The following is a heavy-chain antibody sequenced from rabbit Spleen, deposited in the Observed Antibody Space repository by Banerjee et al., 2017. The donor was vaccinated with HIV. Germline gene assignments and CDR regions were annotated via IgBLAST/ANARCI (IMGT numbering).Heavy chain of an antibody. CDR3: ARDSGSSFSSYGMDL. Sequence: QSLEESGGDLVKPGASLTLTYTASGVSFSSNNYMCWVRQAPGKGLEWIACIDTGSSGFTYFASWAKGRFTISKTSSTTVTLQMTSLTAADTATYFCARDSGSSFSSYGMDLWGPGTLVTVS. D-gene: IGHD8-1*01. J-gene: IGHJ6*01. CDR2: IDTGSSGFT. V-gene: IGHV1S40*01. CDR1: GVSFSSNNY.